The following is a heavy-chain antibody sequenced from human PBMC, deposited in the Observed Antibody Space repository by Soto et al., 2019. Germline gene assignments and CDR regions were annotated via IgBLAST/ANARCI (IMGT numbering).Heavy chain of an antibody. CDR2: ISDSGAST. J-gene: IGHJ4*02. V-gene: IGHV3-23*01. D-gene: IGHD4-17*01. Sequence: EVQVLESGGGLVHPGGSLRLSCTASGLTFSRYAMSWVRQAPGKGLEWVSRISDSGASTDYADSVKGRFTISRDNSKNTLYLQMDSLRAEDTALYYCAIPDADLTVWGQGTLVTVSS. CDR3: AIPDADLTV. CDR1: GLTFSRYA.